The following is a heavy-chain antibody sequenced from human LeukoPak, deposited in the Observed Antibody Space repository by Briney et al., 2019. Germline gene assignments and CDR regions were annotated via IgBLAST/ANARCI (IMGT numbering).Heavy chain of an antibody. Sequence: PWETLSLTCTVSGGSISSYYWSWIRQPAGKGLEWIGRIYTSGSTNYNPSLKTRVTMSVDTSKNQFSLKLSSVNAADTALYYCTRDNGGDWYAFDIWGQGTVVTVSS. V-gene: IGHV4-4*07. CDR2: IYTSGST. CDR1: GGSISSYY. CDR3: TRDNGGDWYAFDI. J-gene: IGHJ3*02. D-gene: IGHD2-21*02.